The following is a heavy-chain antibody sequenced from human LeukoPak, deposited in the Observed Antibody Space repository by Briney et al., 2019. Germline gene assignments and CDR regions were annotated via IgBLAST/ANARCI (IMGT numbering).Heavy chain of an antibody. CDR2: INTNTGNP. V-gene: IGHV7-4-1*01. CDR1: GYTFTSYA. CDR3: ARDWRAVYCSGGSCYEDYYYGMDV. Sequence: ASVKVSCMASGYTFTSYAMNWVRQAPGQGLEWMGWINTNTGNPTYAQGFTGRFVFSLDTSVSTAYLQICSLKAEDTAVYYCARDWRAVYCSGGSCYEDYYYGMDVWGQGTTVTVSS. J-gene: IGHJ6*02. D-gene: IGHD2-15*01.